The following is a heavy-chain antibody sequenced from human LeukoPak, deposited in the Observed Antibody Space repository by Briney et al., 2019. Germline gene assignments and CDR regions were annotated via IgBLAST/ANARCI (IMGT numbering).Heavy chain of an antibody. CDR1: GGSISSYY. CDR2: IYYSGST. J-gene: IGHJ4*02. CDR3: ARVGSIAAAGTPDY. V-gene: IGHV4-59*08. D-gene: IGHD6-13*01. Sequence: SETLSLTCTVSGGSISSYYWSWIRQPPGKGLEWIAYIYYSGSTNYNPSLKSRVTISVDTSKNQFSLKLSSVTAADTAVYYCARVGSIAAAGTPDYWGQGTLVTVSS.